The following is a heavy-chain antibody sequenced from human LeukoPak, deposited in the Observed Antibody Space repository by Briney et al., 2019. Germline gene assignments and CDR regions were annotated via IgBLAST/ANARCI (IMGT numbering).Heavy chain of an antibody. CDR1: GGSISSSSYY. CDR3: ARVGYGSGSLENFDY. CDR2: IYYSGST. Sequence: NPSETLSLTCTVSGGSISSSSYYWGWIRQPPGKGLEWIGSIYYSGSTYYNPSLKSRVTMSVDTSKNQFSLKLSSVTAADTAVYYCARVGYGSGSLENFDYWGQGTLVTVSS. J-gene: IGHJ4*02. V-gene: IGHV4-39*07. D-gene: IGHD3-10*01.